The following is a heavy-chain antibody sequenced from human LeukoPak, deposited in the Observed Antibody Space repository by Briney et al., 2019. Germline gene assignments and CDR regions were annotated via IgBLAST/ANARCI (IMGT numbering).Heavy chain of an antibody. D-gene: IGHD6-13*01. J-gene: IGHJ6*02. CDR2: ISSSSSYI. Sequence: PGRSLRLSCAASGFTFSSYSMNWVRQAPGKGPEWVSSISSSSSYIYYADSVKGRFTISRDNAKNSLYLQMNSLRAEDTAVYYCARDLQLEFRKYYYYYYGMDVWGQGTTVTVSS. V-gene: IGHV3-21*01. CDR3: ARDLQLEFRKYYYYYYGMDV. CDR1: GFTFSSYS.